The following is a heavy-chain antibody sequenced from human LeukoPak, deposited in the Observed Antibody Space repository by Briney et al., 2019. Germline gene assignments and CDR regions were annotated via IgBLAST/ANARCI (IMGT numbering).Heavy chain of an antibody. J-gene: IGHJ4*02. D-gene: IGHD6-19*01. V-gene: IGHV4-59*08. CDR2: IYYSGST. Sequence: PSETLSLTCTVSGGSISSYYWSWIRQPPGKGLEWIGYIYYSGSTNYNPSLKSRVTISVDTSKNQFSLKLSSVTAADTAVYYCARVDRGYSSPFFDYWGQGTLVTVSS. CDR3: ARVDRGYSSPFFDY. CDR1: GGSISSYY.